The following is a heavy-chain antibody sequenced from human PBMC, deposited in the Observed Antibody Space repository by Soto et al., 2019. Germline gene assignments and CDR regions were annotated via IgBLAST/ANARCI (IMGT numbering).Heavy chain of an antibody. Sequence: GASVKVSCKDSGGTLSSYAISWVRQATRQGLEWMGGIIPIFGTANYAQKFQGRVTITADESTSTAYMELSSLRSEDTAVYYCARDRVGNYYDSSGYDGAYYYYGMDVWGQGTTVTVSS. CDR2: IIPIFGTA. CDR3: ARDRVGNYYDSSGYDGAYYYYGMDV. D-gene: IGHD3-22*01. V-gene: IGHV1-69*13. J-gene: IGHJ6*02. CDR1: GGTLSSYA.